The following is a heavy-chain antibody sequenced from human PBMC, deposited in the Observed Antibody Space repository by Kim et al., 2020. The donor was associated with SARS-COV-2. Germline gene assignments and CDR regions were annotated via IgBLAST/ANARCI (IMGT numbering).Heavy chain of an antibody. D-gene: IGHD4-17*01. J-gene: IGHJ4*02. CDR3: AKVLAPFADTVTRYYFDY. V-gene: IGHV3-23*01. CDR2: ISGSGGGT. CDR1: GFTFSSYA. Sequence: GGSLRLSCAASGFTFSSYAMSWVRQAPGKGLEWVSGISGSGGGTYYADSVKGRFTISRDNSKNTLYLQMNSLRAEDTAVYYCAKVLAPFADTVTRYYFDYWGQGTLVTVSS.